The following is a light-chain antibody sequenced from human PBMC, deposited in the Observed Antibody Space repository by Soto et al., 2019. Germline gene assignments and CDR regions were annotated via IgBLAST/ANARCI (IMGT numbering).Light chain of an antibody. Sequence: EIELTQSPRTLSLSPGERATLSCRASQSVSSTSFAWYQVKPGQAPRLLIYGASSRATGIPDRFSGSGSGTDFTLTISRLQPEDFAVYYCQQYGSSPRTFGQGTKVDIK. J-gene: IGKJ1*01. CDR1: QSVSSTS. V-gene: IGKV3-20*01. CDR3: QQYGSSPRT. CDR2: GAS.